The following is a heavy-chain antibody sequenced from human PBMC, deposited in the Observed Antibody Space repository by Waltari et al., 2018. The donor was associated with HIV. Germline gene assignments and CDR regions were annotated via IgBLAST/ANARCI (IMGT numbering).Heavy chain of an antibody. Sequence: QVQLVPSGAEVKKPGASVKVSCKASGYSFTGYFIHWGRQAPGQGLEWMGRINPNSGDTNYAQKFQGRVTMTRDTSITTAYMELSRLRSDDTAVYYCARGDILTGYYNVIALHRYFDFWGRGTLVTVSS. V-gene: IGHV1-2*06. CDR2: INPNSGDT. CDR1: GYSFTGYF. CDR3: ARGDILTGYYNVIALHRYFDF. D-gene: IGHD3-9*01. J-gene: IGHJ2*01.